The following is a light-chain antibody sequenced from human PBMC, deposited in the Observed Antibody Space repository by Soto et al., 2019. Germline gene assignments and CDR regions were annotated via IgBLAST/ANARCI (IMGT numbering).Light chain of an antibody. V-gene: IGKV1-39*01. CDR1: QSIDKY. CDR3: QQSYSTPSLT. CDR2: AAS. Sequence: DIQMTQSPSSLSASVGDRVTITCRASQSIDKYLSWYKQKPGKGPNLLIYAASNLRTGVPSRFSGSGSGTEFTLTISGLLPEDFATYFCQQSYSTPSLTFGGGTKVEIK. J-gene: IGKJ4*01.